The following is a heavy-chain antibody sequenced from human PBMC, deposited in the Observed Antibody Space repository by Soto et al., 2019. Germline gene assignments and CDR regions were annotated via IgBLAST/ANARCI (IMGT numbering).Heavy chain of an antibody. V-gene: IGHV5-51*01. CDR2: IYPGDSDT. CDR1: SSSSYY. CDR3: AVYCGGDCSSDY. D-gene: IGHD2-21*02. Sequence: SSSSYYWGWIRQPPGKGLEWMGIIYPGDSDTRYSPSFQGQVTISADKSISTAYLQWSSLKASDTAMYYCAVYCGGDCSSDYWGQGTLVTVSS. J-gene: IGHJ4*02.